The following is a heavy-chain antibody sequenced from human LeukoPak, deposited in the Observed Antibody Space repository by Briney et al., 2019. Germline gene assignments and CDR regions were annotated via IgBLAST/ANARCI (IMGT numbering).Heavy chain of an antibody. Sequence: ETLSLTCGVSGGSISGTNWWRWVRQAPGKGLEWVGRIKSESDGGTIDYAAPVKGRVTISRDDSKKTVYLQMSSLTTEDTAVYYCNTAGIVWGQGTTVTVSS. CDR2: IKSESDGGTI. V-gene: IGHV3-15*01. CDR1: GGSISGTNW. D-gene: IGHD1-14*01. J-gene: IGHJ6*02. CDR3: NTAGIV.